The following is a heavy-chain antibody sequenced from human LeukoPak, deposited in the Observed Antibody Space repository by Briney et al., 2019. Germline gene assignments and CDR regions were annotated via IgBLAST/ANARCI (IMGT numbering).Heavy chain of an antibody. V-gene: IGHV1-2*02. D-gene: IGHD3-22*01. CDR1: AYTFTGYY. J-gene: IGHJ3*01. Sequence: ASVKVSCKASAYTFTGYYMHWVRQAPGQGLESMRWINPNTAGTKFAEKIQGRFTLTRDTSISTAYMGLSSLTSDDTAVYYCARALYYDSHGYYTDAFDVWGQGTVVIVSS. CDR3: ARALYYDSHGYYTDAFDV. CDR2: INPNTAGT.